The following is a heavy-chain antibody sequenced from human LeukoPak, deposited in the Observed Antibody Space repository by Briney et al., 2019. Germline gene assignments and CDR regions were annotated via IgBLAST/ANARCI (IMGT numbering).Heavy chain of an antibody. J-gene: IGHJ6*03. CDR1: GGSISSYY. CDR2: NYYSGST. Sequence: SETLSLTCTVSGGSISSYYWSWIRQPPGMGLEWIGNNYYSGSTNYNPSLKSRVTISVDTSKNQFSLKLSSVTAADTAVYYCTRGSIAYYYMDVWGKGTTVTISS. D-gene: IGHD3-22*01. V-gene: IGHV4-59*01. CDR3: TRGSIAYYYMDV.